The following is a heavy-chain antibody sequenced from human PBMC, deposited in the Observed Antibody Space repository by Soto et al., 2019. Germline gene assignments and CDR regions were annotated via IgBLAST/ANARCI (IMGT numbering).Heavy chain of an antibody. D-gene: IGHD2-15*01. CDR3: VTGWSEY. CDR2: INSDGSYI. J-gene: IGHJ4*02. V-gene: IGHV3-74*01. CDR1: EFSFNSSW. Sequence: GGSLRISCVVCEFSFNSSWMHWVRQGPGKGLVWVSRINSDGSYINYADSVKGRFTTSRDNAKNMLFLQMNSLRAEDTALYYCVTGWSEYWGRGTLVTVSS.